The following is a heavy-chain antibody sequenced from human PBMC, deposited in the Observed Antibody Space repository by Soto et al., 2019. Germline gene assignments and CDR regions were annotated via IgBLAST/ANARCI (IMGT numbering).Heavy chain of an antibody. V-gene: IGHV1-2*04. CDR3: AREWGIAVAGTGHGSYYYYGMDV. CDR2: INPNSGGT. CDR1: GYTFTGYY. D-gene: IGHD6-19*01. Sequence: ASVKVSCKASGYTFTGYYMHWVRQAPGQGLEWMGWINPNSGGTNYAQKFQGWVTMTRDTSISTAYMELSRLRSDDTAVYYCAREWGIAVAGTGHGSYYYYGMDVWGQGTTVTVSS. J-gene: IGHJ6*02.